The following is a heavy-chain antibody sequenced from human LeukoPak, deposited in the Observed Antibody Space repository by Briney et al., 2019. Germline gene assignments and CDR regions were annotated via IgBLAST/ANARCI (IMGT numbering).Heavy chain of an antibody. CDR1: GGSFSGYY. J-gene: IGHJ4*02. CDR2: INHSGST. CDR3: ARRRGSGSYSPAGNDY. Sequence: SETLSLTCAVYGGSFSGYYWSWIRQPPGKGLEWIGEINHSGSTNYNPSLKSRVTISVDTSKNRFSLKLSSVTAADTAVYYCARRRGSGSYSPAGNDYWGQGTLVTVSS. V-gene: IGHV4-34*01. D-gene: IGHD3-10*01.